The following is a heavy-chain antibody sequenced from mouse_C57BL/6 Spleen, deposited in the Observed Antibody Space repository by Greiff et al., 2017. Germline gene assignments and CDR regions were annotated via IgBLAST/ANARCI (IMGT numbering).Heavy chain of an antibody. Sequence: EVHLVESGGGLVQPGGSLKLSCAASGFTFSDYYMYWVRQTPEKRLVWVAYISNGGGSTYYPDTLKGRFTISRDNAKNTLYLQMSRLKSEDTAMYYCARRRDYYGSSYDYYAMDYWGQGTSVTVSS. CDR1: GFTFSDYY. V-gene: IGHV5-12*01. CDR2: ISNGGGST. J-gene: IGHJ4*01. CDR3: ARRRDYYGSSYDYYAMDY. D-gene: IGHD1-1*01.